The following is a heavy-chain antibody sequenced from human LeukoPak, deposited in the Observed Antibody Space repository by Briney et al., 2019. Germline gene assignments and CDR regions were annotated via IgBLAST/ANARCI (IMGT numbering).Heavy chain of an antibody. CDR1: GFTFSSYA. J-gene: IGHJ4*02. D-gene: IGHD4-17*01. CDR3: AKLGGYGDNSVSDY. CDR2: ISGSGGRT. V-gene: IGHV3-23*01. Sequence: PGGSLRLSCAASGFTFSSYAMSCVRQAPGKGLEWVSAISGSGGRTYHADSVKGGFTISRDKSKNTLYLQMNSLRAEDTAVYYCAKLGGYGDNSVSDYWGQGTLVTVSS.